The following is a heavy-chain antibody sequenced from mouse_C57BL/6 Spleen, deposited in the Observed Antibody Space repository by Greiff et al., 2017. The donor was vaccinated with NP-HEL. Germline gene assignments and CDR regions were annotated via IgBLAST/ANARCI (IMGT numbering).Heavy chain of an antibody. D-gene: IGHD2-4*01. CDR3: ARGDYEGGFAY. CDR1: GYAFISSW. V-gene: IGHV1-82*01. CDR2: IYPGDGDT. Sequence: VQLQQSGPELVKPGASVKISCKASGYAFISSWMNWVKQRPGKGLEWIGRIYPGDGDTNYNGKFKGKATLTADKSSSTAYMQLSSLTSEDSAVYFCARGDYEGGFAYWGQGTLVTVSA. J-gene: IGHJ3*01.